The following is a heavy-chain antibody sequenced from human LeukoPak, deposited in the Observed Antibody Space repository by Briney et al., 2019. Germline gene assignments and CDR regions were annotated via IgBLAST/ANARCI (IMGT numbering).Heavy chain of an antibody. CDR1: GGSISNYY. V-gene: IGHV4-59*01. CDR3: ARGAMATTPFFGY. D-gene: IGHD5-24*01. Sequence: ASETLSLTCPVSGGSISNYYYWTWIRQPPGKGLEWIGYVYYTGSTNFNPSLKSRVTMSLDTSRNQFSLKLTSLTAADTAVYYCARGAMATTPFFGYWGQGTLVTVSS. J-gene: IGHJ4*02. CDR2: VYYTGST.